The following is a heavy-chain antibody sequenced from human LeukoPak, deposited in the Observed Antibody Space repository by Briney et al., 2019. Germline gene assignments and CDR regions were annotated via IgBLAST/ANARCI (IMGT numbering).Heavy chain of an antibody. CDR3: AKLKNTDYGHFDY. Sequence: PGGSLRLSCAASGFTFSSYWMSWVRQAPGKGLEWVANIKQDGSEKYYVDSVKGRFTISRDNAKNSLYLQMNNVRAEDTAVYYCAKLKNTDYGHFDYWGQGTLVTVSS. V-gene: IGHV3-7*03. CDR2: IKQDGSEK. J-gene: IGHJ4*02. D-gene: IGHD4-17*01. CDR1: GFTFSSYW.